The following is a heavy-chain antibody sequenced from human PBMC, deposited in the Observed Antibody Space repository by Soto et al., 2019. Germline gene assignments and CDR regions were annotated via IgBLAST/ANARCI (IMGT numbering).Heavy chain of an antibody. CDR1: GYTFSSYY. V-gene: IGHV1-46*01. J-gene: IGHJ5*02. Sequence: ASVKVSCKASGYTFSSYYMNWVRQAPGQGLEWLGIINPSGGYTTYAQRFLGRVTMTSDTSTSTVHMELGSLTSEDTAVYYCARGRGYCSGSSCYVDLWGQGTLVTVSS. CDR2: INPSGGYT. CDR3: ARGRGYCSGSSCYVDL. D-gene: IGHD2-15*01.